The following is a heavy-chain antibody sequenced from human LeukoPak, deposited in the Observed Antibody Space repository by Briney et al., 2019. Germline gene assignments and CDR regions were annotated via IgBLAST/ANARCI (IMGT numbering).Heavy chain of an antibody. D-gene: IGHD2-15*01. V-gene: IGHV3-23*01. CDR2: ISGSGATT. CDR1: GFTFSNCA. Sequence: PGGSLRLSCVASGFTFSNCAMSWVRQAPGKGLEWVSAISGSGATTHYADSAKGRFTISRDNSKNTLYLQMNSLRAEDTSVYYCARDIVVVVAAHFDYWGQGTLVSVSS. CDR3: ARDIVVVVAAHFDY. J-gene: IGHJ4*02.